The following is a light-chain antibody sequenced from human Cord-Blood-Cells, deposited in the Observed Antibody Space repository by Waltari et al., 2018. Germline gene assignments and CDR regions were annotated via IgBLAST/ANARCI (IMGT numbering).Light chain of an antibody. J-gene: IGLJ3*02. CDR1: SSDVGGYNY. CDR2: DVS. V-gene: IGLV2-14*01. Sequence: QSALTQPASVSGSPGQSITISCPGTSSDVGGYNYVSWYQQHPGKAPKLMIYDVSNRPSGVSNCFSGSKSGNTASLTISGLQAEDEADYYCSSYTSSSTQVFGGGTKLTVL. CDR3: SSYTSSSTQV.